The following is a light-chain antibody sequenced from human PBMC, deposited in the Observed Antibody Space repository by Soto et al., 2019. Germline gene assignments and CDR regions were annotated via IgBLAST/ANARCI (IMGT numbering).Light chain of an antibody. Sequence: EVVFTQSPGTLSLSPGERATLSCRASQSVSNNYLAWYQQKPGQAPRLLIYGASNRATGIPARFSGSGSGTEFTLTISSLQSEDFAVYYCQQYNNWPQTFGQGTKVDIK. CDR3: QQYNNWPQT. CDR2: GAS. J-gene: IGKJ1*01. CDR1: QSVSNN. V-gene: IGKV3-15*01.